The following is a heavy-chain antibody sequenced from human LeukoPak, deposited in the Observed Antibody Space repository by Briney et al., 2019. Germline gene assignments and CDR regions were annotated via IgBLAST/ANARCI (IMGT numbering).Heavy chain of an antibody. CDR2: IGGSGDNR. Sequence: GGSLRLSCAASGFTFSSYAMSWVRQPPEKGLEWVSVIGGSGDNRYYADSVKGRFTISRDNAKNSLYLQMNSLRAEDTAVYYCARGGMEWLLLESYYYYGMDVWGQGTTVTVSS. J-gene: IGHJ6*02. V-gene: IGHV3-23*01. D-gene: IGHD3-3*01. CDR3: ARGGMEWLLLESYYYYGMDV. CDR1: GFTFSSYA.